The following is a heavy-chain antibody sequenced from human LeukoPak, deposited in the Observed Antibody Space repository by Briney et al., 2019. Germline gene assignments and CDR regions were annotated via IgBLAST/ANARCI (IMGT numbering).Heavy chain of an antibody. CDR1: GYTFTGYY. D-gene: IGHD3-22*01. Sequence: ASVKVSCKASGYTFTGYYMHWVRQAPGQGLEWMGWISAYNGNTNYAQKLQGRVTMTTDTSTSTAYMELRSLRSDDTAVYYCARGTNYYDSSGYVDYWGQGTLVTVSS. CDR3: ARGTNYYDSSGYVDY. J-gene: IGHJ4*02. CDR2: ISAYNGNT. V-gene: IGHV1-18*04.